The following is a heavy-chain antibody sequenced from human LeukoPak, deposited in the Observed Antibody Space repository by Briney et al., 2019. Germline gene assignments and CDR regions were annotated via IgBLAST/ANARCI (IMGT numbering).Heavy chain of an antibody. D-gene: IGHD3-3*01. CDR3: ARAAAVYYDFWSGYPPVDY. Sequence: ASVKVSCKASGGTFGSYAISWVRQAPGQGLEWMGGIIPIFGTANYAQKFQGRVTITADESTSTAYMELSSLRSEDTAVYYCARAAAVYYDFWSGYPPVDYWGQGTLVTVSS. V-gene: IGHV1-69*13. J-gene: IGHJ4*02. CDR2: IIPIFGTA. CDR1: GGTFGSYA.